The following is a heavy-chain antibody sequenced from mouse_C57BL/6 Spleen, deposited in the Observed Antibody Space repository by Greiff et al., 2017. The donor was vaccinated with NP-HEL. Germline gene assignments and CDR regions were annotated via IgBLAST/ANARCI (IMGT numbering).Heavy chain of an antibody. CDR3: ARHYYGSSYRDWYFDV. Sequence: QVQLQQPGAELVKPGASVKLSCKASGYTFTSYWMHWVKQRPGRGLEWIGRIDPNSGGTKYNEKFKSKATLTVDKPSSTAYMQLSSLTSEDSAVYYCARHYYGSSYRDWYFDVWGTGTTVTVSS. CDR2: IDPNSGGT. J-gene: IGHJ1*03. D-gene: IGHD1-1*01. CDR1: GYTFTSYW. V-gene: IGHV1-72*01.